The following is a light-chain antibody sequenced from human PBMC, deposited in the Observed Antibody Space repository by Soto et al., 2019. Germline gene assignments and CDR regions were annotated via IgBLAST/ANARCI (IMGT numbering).Light chain of an antibody. J-gene: IGKJ2*01. CDR3: QQYGSSPET. CDR1: QSISSNY. Sequence: EIVLTQSPGTLSLSPGERASLSCRASQSISSNYFAWFQQKPGQAPRLLIYAASSRATGSPDRFSGSGSGADFTLTISRLEPEDFAVYYCQQYGSSPETFGQGTKLEIK. CDR2: AAS. V-gene: IGKV3-20*01.